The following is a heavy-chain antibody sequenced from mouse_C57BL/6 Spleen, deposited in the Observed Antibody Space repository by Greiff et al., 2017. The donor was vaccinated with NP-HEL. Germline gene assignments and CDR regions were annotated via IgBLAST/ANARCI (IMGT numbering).Heavy chain of an antibody. J-gene: IGHJ3*01. V-gene: IGHV1-4*01. D-gene: IGHD2-1*01. CDR3: ARSDGNYGFAY. CDR2: INPSSGYT. Sequence: QVQLKQSGAELARPGASVKMSCKASGYTFTSYTMHWVKQRPGQGLEWIGYINPSSGYTKYNQKFKDKATLTADKSSSTAYMQLSSLTSEDSAVYYCARSDGNYGFAYWGQGTLVTVSA. CDR1: GYTFTSYT.